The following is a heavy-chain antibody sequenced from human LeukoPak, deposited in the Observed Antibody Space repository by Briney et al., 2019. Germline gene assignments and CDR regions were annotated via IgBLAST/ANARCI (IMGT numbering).Heavy chain of an antibody. CDR3: ARDDYDDSAFDY. V-gene: IGHV3-30-3*01. D-gene: IGHD4-17*01. CDR2: ISYDGGNK. CDR1: GFTFSNYA. Sequence: GRSLRLSCVTSGFTFSNYAMHWVRQAPGKGLEWVAIISYDGGNKYYADSVKGRFTISRDNSKNTLYLQMNSLRAEDTAVYYCARDDYDDSAFDYWGQGTLVTVSS. J-gene: IGHJ4*02.